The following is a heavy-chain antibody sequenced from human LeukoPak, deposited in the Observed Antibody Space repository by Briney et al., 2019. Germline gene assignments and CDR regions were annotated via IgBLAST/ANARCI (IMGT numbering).Heavy chain of an antibody. V-gene: IGHV4-4*07. Sequence: PSETLSLTCTVSGGSISTNYWTWIRQPAGRGPEWIGRVSASGNTRYNPSLESRVTMSVDTSKNQFSLSLTSVTAADTGVYFCATGLAGNYDFNCFDPWGQGTLVTVSS. J-gene: IGHJ5*02. D-gene: IGHD1-7*01. CDR2: VSASGNT. CDR1: GGSISTNY. CDR3: ATGLAGNYDFNCFDP.